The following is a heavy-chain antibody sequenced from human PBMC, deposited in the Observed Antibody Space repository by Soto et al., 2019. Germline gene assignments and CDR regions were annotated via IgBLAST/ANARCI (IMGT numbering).Heavy chain of an antibody. CDR1: GGTFSSYA. D-gene: IGHD6-19*01. Sequence: QVQLVQSGAEVKKPGSSVKVSCKASGGTFSSYAISWVRQAPGQGLEWMGGIIPIFGTANYAQKFHGRVTITADESTSTAYMELSSLRSEDTAVYYCARVDGYSSGWPPDYWGQGTLVTVSS. V-gene: IGHV1-69*12. CDR2: IIPIFGTA. J-gene: IGHJ4*02. CDR3: ARVDGYSSGWPPDY.